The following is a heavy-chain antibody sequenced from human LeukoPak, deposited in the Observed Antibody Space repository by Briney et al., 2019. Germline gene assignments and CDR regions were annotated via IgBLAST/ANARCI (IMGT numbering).Heavy chain of an antibody. V-gene: IGHV4-59*01. CDR1: GGSISSYY. D-gene: IGHD4-17*01. CDR2: IYYSGST. CDR3: ASEVAVTTSGDAFDI. J-gene: IGHJ3*02. Sequence: SETLSLTCTVSGGSISSYYWSWIRQPPGKGLEWIGYIYYSGSTNYNPSLKSRVTISVDTSKNQFSLKLSSVTAADTAVYYCASEVAVTTSGDAFDIWGQGTIVTVSS.